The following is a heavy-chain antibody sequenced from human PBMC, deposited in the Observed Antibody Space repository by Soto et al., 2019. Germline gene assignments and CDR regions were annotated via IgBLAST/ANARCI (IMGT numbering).Heavy chain of an antibody. V-gene: IGHV4-59*01. CDR1: GGSFSPNY. Sequence: SETLSLTCTVSGGSFSPNYLTWIRQPPGKGLEWVGYIYYSGSTNYNPSLKSRVTISVDTSKNQFSLKLSSVTAADTAVYYCARGVDTMVRGVTPPHYYYYYGMDVWGQGTTVTVSS. J-gene: IGHJ6*02. D-gene: IGHD3-10*01. CDR2: IYYSGST. CDR3: ARGVDTMVRGVTPPHYYYYYGMDV.